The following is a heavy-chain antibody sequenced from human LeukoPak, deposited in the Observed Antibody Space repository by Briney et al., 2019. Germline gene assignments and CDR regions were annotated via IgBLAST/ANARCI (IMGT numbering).Heavy chain of an antibody. J-gene: IGHJ4*02. CDR2: IYYSGST. D-gene: IGHD3-9*01. CDR1: GGSISSYY. Sequence: SVTLSLTCTVSGGSISSYYWSWIRQPPGKGLEWIGYIYYSGSTNYNPSLKSRVTISVDTSKNQFSLKLSSVTAADTAVYYCARDRLGNFDYWGQGTLVTVSS. CDR3: ARDRLGNFDY. V-gene: IGHV4-59*12.